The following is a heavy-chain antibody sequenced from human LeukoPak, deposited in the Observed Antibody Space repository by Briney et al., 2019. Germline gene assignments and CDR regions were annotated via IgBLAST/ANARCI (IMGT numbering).Heavy chain of an antibody. V-gene: IGHV3-30*04. D-gene: IGHD3-10*01. J-gene: IGHJ4*02. CDR1: GFTFSSYA. Sequence: PGKSLRLSCAASGFTFSSYAMHCVRQAPGKGLEWVSIISYDGSDEKFADSVKGRFTISRDNSKNMVFLQMNSLRAEDTAVYYCARDQGATLVRGVTPYLDYWGQGTLVSVSS. CDR2: ISYDGSDE. CDR3: ARDQGATLVRGVTPYLDY.